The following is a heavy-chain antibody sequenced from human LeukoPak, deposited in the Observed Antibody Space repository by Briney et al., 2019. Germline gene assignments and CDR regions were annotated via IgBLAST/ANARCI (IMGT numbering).Heavy chain of an antibody. CDR1: GYSISSGYY. D-gene: IGHD3-3*01. CDR3: ARGYYDFWSGYYYYYYYMDV. Sequence: SETLSLTCTVSGYSISSGYYWGWIRQAPGKGLEWIGSIYNSGSTYYNPSLKSRVTISVDTSKNQFSLKLSSVTAADTAVYYCARGYYDFWSGYYYYYYYMDVWGKGTTVTVSS. J-gene: IGHJ6*03. CDR2: IYNSGST. V-gene: IGHV4-38-2*02.